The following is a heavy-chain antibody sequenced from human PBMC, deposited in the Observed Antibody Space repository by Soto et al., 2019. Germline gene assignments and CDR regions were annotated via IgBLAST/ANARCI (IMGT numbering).Heavy chain of an antibody. D-gene: IGHD1-1*01. CDR2: MSHSGGT. CDR3: ARVERGTATTVVDAFDI. CDR1: GGSVNSGNYY. Sequence: QVQLQQWGAGLLKPSETLSLTCAVFGGSVNSGNYYWSWIRQPPGKGLEWIGEMSHSGGTHFNPSLKSRVTISGDTSKIQFSLKMSCVTAADTAVYYCARVERGTATTVVDAFDIWGPGTMVTVSS. V-gene: IGHV4-34*01. J-gene: IGHJ3*02.